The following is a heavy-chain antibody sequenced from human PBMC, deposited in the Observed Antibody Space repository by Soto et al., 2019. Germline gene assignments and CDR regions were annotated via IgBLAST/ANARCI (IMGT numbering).Heavy chain of an antibody. D-gene: IGHD4-17*01. Sequence: SETLSLTCTVSGGSISSSSYYWGWIRQPPGKGLEWIGSIYYSGSAYYNPSLKSRVTISVDTSKNQFSLKLSSVTAADTAVYYCARTVGDYGSYWYFDLRGRGTLVTVSS. CDR2: IYYSGSA. J-gene: IGHJ2*01. CDR3: ARTVGDYGSYWYFDL. CDR1: GGSISSSSYY. V-gene: IGHV4-39*01.